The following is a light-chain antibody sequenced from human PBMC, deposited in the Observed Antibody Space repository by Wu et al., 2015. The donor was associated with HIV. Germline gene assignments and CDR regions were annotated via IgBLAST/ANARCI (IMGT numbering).Light chain of an antibody. Sequence: DIQMTQSPSSVSASVGDRVTITCRASQAISKWLAWHQQKPGQAPKLLIYATSTLQRGVPSRFSGSGSGTDFTLIITSLQPEDSATYYCQQSNSFPLTFGGGTKVEI. CDR2: ATS. J-gene: IGKJ4*01. CDR3: QQSNSFPLT. V-gene: IGKV1-12*01. CDR1: QAISKW.